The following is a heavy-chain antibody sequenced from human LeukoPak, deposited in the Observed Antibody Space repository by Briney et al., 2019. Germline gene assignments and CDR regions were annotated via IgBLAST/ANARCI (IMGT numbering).Heavy chain of an antibody. D-gene: IGHD3-10*01. CDR2: IYTSGST. J-gene: IGHJ4*02. CDR3: ARDVGGVDY. Sequence: SQTLSLTCTVSGGSICSGSYYGSWIRQPAGKGLEWIGRIYTSGSTNYNPSLKGRVTISVDTSKNQFSLKLSSVTAADTAVYYCARDVGGVDYWGQGTLVTVSS. CDR1: GGSICSGSYY. V-gene: IGHV4-61*02.